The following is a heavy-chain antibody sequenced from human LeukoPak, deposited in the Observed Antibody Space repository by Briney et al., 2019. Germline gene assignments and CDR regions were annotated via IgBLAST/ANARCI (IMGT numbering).Heavy chain of an antibody. V-gene: IGHV4-31*03. J-gene: IGHJ4*02. CDR2: IYYSGST. CDR1: GGSISSGGYY. Sequence: SETLSLTCTVSGGSISSGGYYWSWIRQHPGKGLEWIGYIYYSGSTYYNPSLKSRVTISVDTSKNQFSLKLSSVTAADTAVYYCARTNPTHPYYFDYWGQGTLVTVSS. CDR3: ARTNPTHPYYFDY.